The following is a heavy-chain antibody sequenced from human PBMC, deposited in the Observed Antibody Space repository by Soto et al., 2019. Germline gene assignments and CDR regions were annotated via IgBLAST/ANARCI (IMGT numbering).Heavy chain of an antibody. CDR2: IYHSGST. V-gene: IGHV4-30-2*01. J-gene: IGHJ5*02. Sequence: ASETLSLTCAVSGGSISSGGYSWSWIRQPPGKGLEWIGYIYHSGSTYYNPSLKSRVTISVDRSKNQFSLKLSSVTAADTAVYYCARDSYSSSSRGWFDPWGQGTLVTVSS. CDR1: GGSISSGGYS. CDR3: ARDSYSSSSRGWFDP. D-gene: IGHD6-6*01.